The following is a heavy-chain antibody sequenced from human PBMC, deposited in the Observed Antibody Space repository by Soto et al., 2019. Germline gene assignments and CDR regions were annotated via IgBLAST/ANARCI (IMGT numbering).Heavy chain of an antibody. CDR1: GGSFNSFV. V-gene: IGHV1-69*01. J-gene: IGHJ4*02. CDR2: IIPIFGTP. Sequence: SVKFSCNASGGSFNSFVVTWVRQAPGQGLEWMGGIIPIFGTPNYAQKFQGRVTISADESTTTAYMELNSLKTEDTAVYYCITTYSGTPARPYLDLWGQGTPVTVSS. CDR3: ITTYSGTPARPYLDL. D-gene: IGHD1-26*01.